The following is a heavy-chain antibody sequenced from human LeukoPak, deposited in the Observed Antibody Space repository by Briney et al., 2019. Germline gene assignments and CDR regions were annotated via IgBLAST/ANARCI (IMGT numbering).Heavy chain of an antibody. V-gene: IGHV3-7*01. CDR1: GFTFSSYW. D-gene: IGHD1-14*01. Sequence: AGGSLRLSCAASGFTFSSYWVSWVRQAPGKGLEWVANIKQDGSEKYYVDSVKGRFTISRDNAKNSLYLQMNSPRAEDTAVYYCARAKTGYWGQGTLVTVSS. J-gene: IGHJ4*02. CDR2: IKQDGSEK. CDR3: ARAKTGY.